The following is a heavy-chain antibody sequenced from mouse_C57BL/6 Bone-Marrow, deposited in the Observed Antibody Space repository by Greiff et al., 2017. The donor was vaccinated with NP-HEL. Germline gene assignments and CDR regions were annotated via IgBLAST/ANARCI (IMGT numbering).Heavy chain of an antibody. CDR3: AEGYYGSSYDWYFDV. Sequence: QVTLKVCGPGILQSSQTLSLTCSFSGFSLSTSGMGVSWIRQPSGKGLEWLAHMYWDDDKRYNPSLKSRLTISKDTSRNQVFLKITSVDTADTATYYCAEGYYGSSYDWYFDVWGTGTTVTVSS. CDR2: MYWDDDK. D-gene: IGHD1-1*01. J-gene: IGHJ1*03. CDR1: GFSLSTSGMG. V-gene: IGHV8-12*01.